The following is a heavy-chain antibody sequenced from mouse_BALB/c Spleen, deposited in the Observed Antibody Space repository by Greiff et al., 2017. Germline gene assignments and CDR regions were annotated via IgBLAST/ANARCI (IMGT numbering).Heavy chain of an antibody. CDR3: AIGYYYAMDY. CDR2: ISYGGST. CDR1: GYSITSDYV. V-gene: IGHV3-2*02. J-gene: IGHJ4*01. Sequence: EVKLLESGPGLVKPSQSLSLTCTVTGYSITSDYVWNWFRQFPGNKLVWIGYISYGGSTSYTPSLKSRIPITRDTSKNQFFLQLNSVTTEDTATYNCAIGYYYAMDYWGQGTSVTVSS.